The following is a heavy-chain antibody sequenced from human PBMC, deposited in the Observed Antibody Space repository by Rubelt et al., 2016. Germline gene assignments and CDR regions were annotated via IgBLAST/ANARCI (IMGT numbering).Heavy chain of an antibody. V-gene: IGHV4-59*12. J-gene: IGHJ3*02. Sequence: QVRLQESGPGLVKPSETLSLTCTVSGGSISSYYWSWIRQPPGKGLEWIGYIYYSGSSTCNPSLRSRVTISVYTSKNQFSRKLTSVSAADTAVYYCASERRMEGPTSAFDIWGQGTMVTVSS. CDR2: IYYSGSS. D-gene: IGHD1-26*01. CDR3: ASERRMEGPTSAFDI. CDR1: GGSISSYY.